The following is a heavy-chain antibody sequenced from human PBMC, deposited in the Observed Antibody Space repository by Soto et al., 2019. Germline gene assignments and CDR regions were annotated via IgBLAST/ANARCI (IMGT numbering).Heavy chain of an antibody. Sequence: SGPTLVNPTQTLTLTCTFSGFSLSTSGVGVGWIRQPPGKALEWLALIYWDDDKRYSPSLKSRLTITKDTSKNQVVLTMTNMDPVDTATYYCAHSLRYSSGWYNPYLQHWGQGTLVTVSS. CDR2: IYWDDDK. CDR1: GFSLSTSGVG. CDR3: AHSLRYSSGWYNPYLQH. V-gene: IGHV2-5*02. J-gene: IGHJ1*01. D-gene: IGHD6-19*01.